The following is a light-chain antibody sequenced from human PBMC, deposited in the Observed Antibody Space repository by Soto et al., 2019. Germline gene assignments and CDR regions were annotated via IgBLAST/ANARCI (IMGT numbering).Light chain of an antibody. CDR3: QQYDSYSNT. J-gene: IGKJ1*01. V-gene: IGKV1-5*01. CDR1: QPIRDW. Sequence: DVQLIQSPSTLSASIGDRVTITCRVSQPIRDWVAWYQQKPGKAPKLLIYDATSSDSGVPSRFSGSGSETEFTLTISSLQPGDFATYYCQQYDSYSNTFGQGTSVEL. CDR2: DAT.